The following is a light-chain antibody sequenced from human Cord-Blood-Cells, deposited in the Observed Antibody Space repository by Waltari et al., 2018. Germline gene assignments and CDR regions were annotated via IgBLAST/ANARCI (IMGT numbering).Light chain of an antibody. V-gene: IGLV2-8*01. Sequence: QSALTPPPSASASPGQSVPTSCTGSSSDSGGYNYVYWYQQHPGKAPKLMIYEVSNRPSGVPDRFSGSKSGNTASLTVSGLQAEDEADYYCSSYAGSNNFVFGTGTKVTVL. J-gene: IGLJ1*01. CDR3: SSYAGSNNFV. CDR2: EVS. CDR1: SSDSGGYNY.